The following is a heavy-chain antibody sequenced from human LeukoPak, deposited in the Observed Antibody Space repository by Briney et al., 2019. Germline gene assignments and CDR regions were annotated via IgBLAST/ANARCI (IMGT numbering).Heavy chain of an antibody. V-gene: IGHV3-23*01. CDR3: AKLPREYCSSTSCPNWFDT. CDR2: LSASGGTT. D-gene: IGHD2-2*01. CDR1: GFSFSTCA. Sequence: GGSLRLSCAASGFSFSTCAMTWVRQAPGKGLEWVSALSASGGTTYYADSVKGRFTTSRDNSKNTLYLQMNSLRAEDTAVYHCAKLPREYCSSTSCPNWFDTWGLGTLVTVSS. J-gene: IGHJ5*02.